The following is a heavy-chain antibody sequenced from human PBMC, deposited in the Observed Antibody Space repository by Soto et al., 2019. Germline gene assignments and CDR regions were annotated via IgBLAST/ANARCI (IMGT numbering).Heavy chain of an antibody. J-gene: IGHJ4*02. Sequence: QVQLVESGGGVVQPGRSLRLSCAASGFTFSSYGMHWVRQAPGKGLEWVAVIWYDGSNKYYADSVKGRFTISRDNSKNTLYLQMNSLRAEDTAVYYCARDQSDYDSSGYYYAWFDYWGQGTLVTVSS. CDR2: IWYDGSNK. V-gene: IGHV3-33*01. CDR1: GFTFSSYG. CDR3: ARDQSDYDSSGYYYAWFDY. D-gene: IGHD3-22*01.